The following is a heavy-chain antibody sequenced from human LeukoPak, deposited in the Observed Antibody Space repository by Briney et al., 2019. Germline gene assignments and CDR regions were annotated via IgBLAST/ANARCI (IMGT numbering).Heavy chain of an antibody. CDR2: IYYSGST. Sequence: SETLSLTCTVSGGSISSYYWSWIRQPPGKGLEWIGYIYYSGSTNYNPSLKSRVTISVDTSKNQFSLKLSSVTAADTAVYYCARGVMGVRYFDGPWFDPWGQGTLVTVSS. D-gene: IGHD3-9*01. CDR1: GGSISSYY. V-gene: IGHV4-59*01. CDR3: ARGVMGVRYFDGPWFDP. J-gene: IGHJ5*02.